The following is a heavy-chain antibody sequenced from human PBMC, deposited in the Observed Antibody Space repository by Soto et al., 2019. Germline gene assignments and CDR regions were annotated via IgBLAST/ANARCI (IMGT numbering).Heavy chain of an antibody. J-gene: IGHJ6*02. CDR2: ISYEGSNK. D-gene: IGHD3-10*01. Sequence: QVPLVESGGGVVQPGRSLRLSCAASGFTFRDYAMHWVRQAPGKGLEWVAAISYEGSNKYYADSVKGRFTISRDNSKNLLYLQMSSLRAEDTALYYCAREGKDPDYYFYPLDVWGQGTTVTVSS. CDR3: AREGKDPDYYFYPLDV. V-gene: IGHV3-30*04. CDR1: GFTFRDYA.